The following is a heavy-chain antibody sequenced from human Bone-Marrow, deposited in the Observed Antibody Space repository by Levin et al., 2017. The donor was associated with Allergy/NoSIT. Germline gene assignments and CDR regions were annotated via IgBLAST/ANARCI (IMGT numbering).Heavy chain of an antibody. CDR1: GFSLSTNGVG. Sequence: SGPTLVKPTQTLTLTCTFSGFSLSTNGVGVGWIRQPPGKAPEWLALVYWDAEKRYSPSLKNRLTITKDTSKNQVVLTMTKMDPVDTATYYCVHSMEQHCTDDGCQTGDAFDFWGQGTMVTVSS. J-gene: IGHJ3*01. V-gene: IGHV2-5*02. CDR3: VHSMEQHCTDDGCQTGDAFDF. CDR2: VYWDAEK. D-gene: IGHD2-8*01.